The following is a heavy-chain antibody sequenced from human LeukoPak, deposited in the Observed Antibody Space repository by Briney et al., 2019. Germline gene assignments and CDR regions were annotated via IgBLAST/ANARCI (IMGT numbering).Heavy chain of an antibody. CDR3: AREMATIRDYYYGMDV. Sequence: GGSLRLSCAASGFTFTTYSMDWVRQAPGKGLEWVSSISGSSSYIYYADSVKGRFTISRDNAKNSLFLQMNSLRAEDTAVYYCAREMATIRDYYYGMDVWGQGTTVTVSS. V-gene: IGHV3-21*01. CDR1: GFTFTTYS. D-gene: IGHD5-24*01. J-gene: IGHJ6*02. CDR2: ISGSSSYI.